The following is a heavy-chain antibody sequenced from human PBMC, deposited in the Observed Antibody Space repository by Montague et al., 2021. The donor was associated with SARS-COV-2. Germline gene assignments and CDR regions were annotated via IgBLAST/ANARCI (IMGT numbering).Heavy chain of an antibody. V-gene: IGHV4-39*01. CDR2: IYYSGST. CDR1: GGSISSSYY. J-gene: IGHJ2*01. D-gene: IGHD3-3*01. CDR3: ARLDRDITIIGVFGGYFDL. Sequence: SETLSLTCTVSGGSISSSYYWGWIRQPPGKGLEWIGSIYYSGSTYYNPSLKSRVTISEDTSKNQFPLKLSAVTAADTAVYYCARLDRDITIIGVFGGYFDLWGRGTLVTVSS.